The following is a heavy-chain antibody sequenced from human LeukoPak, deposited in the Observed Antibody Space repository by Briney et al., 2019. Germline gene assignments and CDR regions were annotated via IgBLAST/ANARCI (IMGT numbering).Heavy chain of an antibody. D-gene: IGHD3-22*01. Sequence: GGSLRLSCAASGFTFSSYSMYWVRQAPGKGLEWVSYISSSSSTIYYADSVKGRFTISRDNAKNSLYLQMNSLRAEDTAVYYCARDATYYYDSSGYYPWYFDYWGQGTLVTVSS. CDR3: ARDATYYYDSSGYYPWYFDY. CDR2: ISSSSSTI. J-gene: IGHJ4*02. V-gene: IGHV3-48*04. CDR1: GFTFSSYS.